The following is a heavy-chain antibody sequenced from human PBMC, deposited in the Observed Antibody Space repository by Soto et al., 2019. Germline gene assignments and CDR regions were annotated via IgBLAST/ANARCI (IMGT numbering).Heavy chain of an antibody. CDR1: GCSISSGDDY. V-gene: IGHV4-30-4*02. Sequence: SETLSLTFTVSGCSISSGDDYRSWIRQPPGKGLEWIRYIYYSGSTYYNPSLKRRVTIAVDTSKNRFSLQPSPVTVADTAVYYCATAGGDCSGGSCHFFD. CDR3: ATAGGDCSGGSCHFFD. J-gene: IGHJ4*01. D-gene: IGHD2-15*01. CDR2: IYYSGST.